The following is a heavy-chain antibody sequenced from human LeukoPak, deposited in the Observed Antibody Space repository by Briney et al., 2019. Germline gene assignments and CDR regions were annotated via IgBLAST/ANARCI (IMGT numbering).Heavy chain of an antibody. D-gene: IGHD3-10*01. CDR2: IYYSGST. Sequence: YPSETLSLTCTVSGVSISSSSYYWGWIRQPPGKGLEWIGSIYYSGSTYYNPPLKSRVTISEDTSKNQFSLKLRSVTAADTAVYYCARGPRFGELLWHWFDPWGQGTLVTVSS. V-gene: IGHV4-39*07. J-gene: IGHJ5*02. CDR3: ARGPRFGELLWHWFDP. CDR1: GVSISSSSYY.